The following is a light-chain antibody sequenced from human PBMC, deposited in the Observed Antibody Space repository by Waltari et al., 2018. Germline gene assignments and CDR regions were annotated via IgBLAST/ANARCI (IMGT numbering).Light chain of an antibody. CDR1: QSVSSY. CDR2: DAS. J-gene: IGKJ1*01. Sequence: EIVLTQSPATLSLSPGESATLSCRASQSVSSYLAWYQQKPGQAPRLLIYDASNRATGIPARFSGSGSGTDFTLPISSLEPEDFAVYYCQQRSNWPRTFGQGTKVEIK. V-gene: IGKV3-11*01. CDR3: QQRSNWPRT.